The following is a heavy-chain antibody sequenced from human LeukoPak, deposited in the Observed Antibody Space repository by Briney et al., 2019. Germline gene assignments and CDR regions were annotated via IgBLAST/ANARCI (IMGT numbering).Heavy chain of an antibody. CDR3: ARDRGSYLPGGAFDI. CDR2: IYYSGST. D-gene: IGHD1-26*01. J-gene: IGHJ3*02. V-gene: IGHV4-59*01. CDR1: GGSISNYY. Sequence: PSETLSLTCTVSGGSISNYYWNWIRQPPGKGLEWIGYIYYSGSTNYNPSLKSRVTISVDASKNQFSLKLSSVTAADTAVYYCARDRGSYLPGGAFDIWGQGTMVTVSS.